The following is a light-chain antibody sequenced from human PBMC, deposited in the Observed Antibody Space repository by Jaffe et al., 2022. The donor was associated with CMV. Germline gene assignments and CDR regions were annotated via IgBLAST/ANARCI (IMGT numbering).Light chain of an antibody. CDR2: WAS. V-gene: IGKV4-1*01. Sequence: DIVMTQSPDSLAVSLGERATINCKSSQSVLFSSNNKNYLAWFQQKPGQPPKLLIYWASTREFGVPDRFSGGGSGTDFTLTISSLQAEDVAIYYCQQYYSTPYTFGQGTKLEIK. CDR3: QQYYSTPYT. CDR1: QSVLFSSNNKNY. J-gene: IGKJ2*01.